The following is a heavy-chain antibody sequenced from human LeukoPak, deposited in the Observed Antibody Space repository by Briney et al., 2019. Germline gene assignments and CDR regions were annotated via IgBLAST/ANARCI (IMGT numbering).Heavy chain of an antibody. CDR1: GGTFSSYA. J-gene: IGHJ4*02. D-gene: IGHD3-3*01. Sequence: EASVKVSCKASGGTFSSYAISWVRQAPGQGLEWMGGIIPIFGTANYAQKFQGRVTITTDESTSTAYMELSSLRSEDTAVYYCARGSYDFWSGPVDYWGQGTLVTVSS. CDR2: IIPIFGTA. V-gene: IGHV1-69*05. CDR3: ARGSYDFWSGPVDY.